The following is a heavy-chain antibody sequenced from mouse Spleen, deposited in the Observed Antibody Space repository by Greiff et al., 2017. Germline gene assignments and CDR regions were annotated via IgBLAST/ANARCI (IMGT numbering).Heavy chain of an antibody. CDR1: GFSLTSYG. V-gene: IGHV2-2*01. CDR2: IWSGGST. J-gene: IGHJ2*01. Sequence: QVQLKQSGPGLVQPSQSLSITCTVSGFSLTSYGVHWVRQSPGKGLEWLGVIWSGGSTDYNAAFISRLSISKDNSKSQVFFKMNSLQADDTAIYYCARLDDDYWGQGTTLTVSS. CDR3: ARLDDDY.